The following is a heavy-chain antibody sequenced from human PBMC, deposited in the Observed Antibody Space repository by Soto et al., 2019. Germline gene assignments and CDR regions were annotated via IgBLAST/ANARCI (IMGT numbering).Heavy chain of an antibody. J-gene: IGHJ4*02. CDR3: AKGGGSSSLRY. D-gene: IGHD6-13*01. CDR1: TFTFSSYA. CDR2: ISGSGGST. V-gene: IGHV3-23*01. Sequence: PGGSLRLSCAASTFTFSSYAMSWVRQAPGKGLEWVSAISGSGGSTYYAGSVKGRFTISRENAKNTLYLQMKSLRAEDTAVYYCAKGGGSSSLRYWGQGTLDTVSS.